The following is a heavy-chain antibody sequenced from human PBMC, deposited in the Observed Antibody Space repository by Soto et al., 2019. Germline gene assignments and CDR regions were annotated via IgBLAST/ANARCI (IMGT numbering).Heavy chain of an antibody. D-gene: IGHD6-25*01. CDR1: GGSISSYY. CDR2: IYYSGSA. CDR3: DRAASSTDSGFDS. Sequence: SKPLSITCIVSGGSISSYYWSWIRQPPGKRLEWIGFIYYSGSANYNPSLKSRVTISVDTSRNLFSLKLTSVTAADTAVYFGDRAASSTDSGFDSWGQGTLVTVSS. V-gene: IGHV4-59*01. J-gene: IGHJ4*02.